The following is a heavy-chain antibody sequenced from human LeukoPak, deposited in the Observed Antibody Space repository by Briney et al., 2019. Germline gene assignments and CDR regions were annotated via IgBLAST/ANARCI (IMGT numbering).Heavy chain of an antibody. D-gene: IGHD6-13*01. Sequence: SETLSLTCAVYGGPFRGYYWSWIRQPPGKGLEWIGEINHSGSTNYNPSLKSRVTISVDTSKNQFSLKLSSVTAADTAVYYCARRGIAAAPRRAFDIWGQGTMVTVSS. V-gene: IGHV4-34*01. CDR1: GGPFRGYY. CDR2: INHSGST. J-gene: IGHJ3*02. CDR3: ARRGIAAAPRRAFDI.